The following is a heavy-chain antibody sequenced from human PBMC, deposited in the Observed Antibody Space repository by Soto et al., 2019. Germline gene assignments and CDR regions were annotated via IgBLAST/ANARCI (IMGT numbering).Heavy chain of an antibody. Sequence: SETLSLTCTVSGGSISSYYWSWIRQPAGKGLEWIGRIYTSGSTNYNPSLKSRVTMSVDTSKNQFSLKLSSVTAADTAVYYCARDVWFGEFGWFDPWGQGTLATVSS. CDR1: GGSISSYY. CDR3: ARDVWFGEFGWFDP. V-gene: IGHV4-4*07. J-gene: IGHJ5*02. CDR2: IYTSGST. D-gene: IGHD3-10*01.